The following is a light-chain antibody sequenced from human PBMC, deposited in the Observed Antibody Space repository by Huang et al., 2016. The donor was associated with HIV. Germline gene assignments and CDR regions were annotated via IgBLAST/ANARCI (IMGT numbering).Light chain of an antibody. CDR1: QGITDD. V-gene: IGKV1-6*01. CDR2: GAS. J-gene: IGKJ1*01. Sequence: AIQMTPSPSSLSASVGDRVTITCRASQGITDDLAWYQQKPGKAPKLLISGASTLRSGVPSRFSGSGSGTDFTLTSSSLQPEDYATYYCLQDHNYPRTFGQGTKVEI. CDR3: LQDHNYPRT.